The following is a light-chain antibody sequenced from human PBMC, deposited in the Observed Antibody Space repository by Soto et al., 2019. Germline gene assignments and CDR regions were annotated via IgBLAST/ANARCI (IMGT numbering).Light chain of an antibody. Sequence: SALTQPASVSGSPGQSITISCTGTSSDVGNYNLVSWYQQHPGKAPKLMISEVSKRPSGVSNRFSGSKSGNTASLTISGLQAEDEGDYYCCSYAGSSTYVVFGGGTKVTVL. CDR2: EVS. V-gene: IGLV2-23*02. CDR1: SSDVGNYNL. J-gene: IGLJ2*01. CDR3: CSYAGSSTYVV.